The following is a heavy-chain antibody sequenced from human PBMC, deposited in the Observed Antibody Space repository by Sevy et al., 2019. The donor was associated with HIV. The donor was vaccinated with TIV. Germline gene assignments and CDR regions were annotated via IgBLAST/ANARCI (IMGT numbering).Heavy chain of an antibody. D-gene: IGHD6-19*01. Sequence: SETLSLTCAVYGGSFSGYYWSWIHQPPGKELEWIGEINHSGSTNYNPSLKSRVTISVDTSKNQFSLKLSSVTAADTAVYYCAIGHSSGWYYDYWGQGTLVTVSS. CDR3: AIGHSSGWYYDY. V-gene: IGHV4-34*01. CDR1: GGSFSGYY. J-gene: IGHJ4*02. CDR2: INHSGST.